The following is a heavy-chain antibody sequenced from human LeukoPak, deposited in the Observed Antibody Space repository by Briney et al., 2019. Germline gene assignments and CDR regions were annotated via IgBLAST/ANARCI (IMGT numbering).Heavy chain of an antibody. Sequence: GGSLRLSCAASGFTFNSYAMSWVRQAPGKGLEWVSVISGSGGSTLYADSVRGRFTISRDNSKNTLYLQMNSLRAEDTALYYCAKERRAVAGNFELDYWGQGTLVTVSS. CDR3: AKERRAVAGNFELDY. V-gene: IGHV3-23*01. CDR1: GFTFNSYA. CDR2: ISGSGGST. J-gene: IGHJ4*02. D-gene: IGHD6-19*01.